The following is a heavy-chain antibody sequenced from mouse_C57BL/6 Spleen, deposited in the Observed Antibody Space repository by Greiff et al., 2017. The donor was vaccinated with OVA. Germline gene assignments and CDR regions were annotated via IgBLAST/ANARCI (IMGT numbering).Heavy chain of an antibody. V-gene: IGHV5-12*01. CDR2: ISNGGGST. Sequence: EVMLVESGGGLVQPGGSLKLSCAASGFTFSDYYMYWVRQTPEKRLEWVAYISNGGGSTYYPDTVKGRFTISRDNAKNTLYLQMSRLKSEDTAMYYCARHVRGDYAMDYWGQGTSVTVSS. CDR3: ARHVRGDYAMDY. J-gene: IGHJ4*01. CDR1: GFTFSDYY.